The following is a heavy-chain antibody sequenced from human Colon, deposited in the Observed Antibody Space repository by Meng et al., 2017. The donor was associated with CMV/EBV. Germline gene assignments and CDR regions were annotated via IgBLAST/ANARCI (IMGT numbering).Heavy chain of an antibody. CDR2: LSSSSSFI. CDR1: GFTFDTYS. J-gene: IGHJ4*02. CDR3: ARGHDFDY. Sequence: LSLTCAASGFTFDTYSMNWVRQAPGKGLEWVSSLSSSSSFIYYADSVKGRFTISRDNAKNSLYLQLDSLRAEDTAVYYCARGHDFDYWGQGTLVTVSS. V-gene: IGHV3-21*01.